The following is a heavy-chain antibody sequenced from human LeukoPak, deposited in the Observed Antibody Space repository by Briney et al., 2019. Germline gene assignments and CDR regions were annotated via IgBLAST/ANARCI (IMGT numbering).Heavy chain of an antibody. D-gene: IGHD4-17*01. CDR1: GGSFSGYY. CDR3: ARGRTTVTKNYYYYYYMDV. J-gene: IGHJ6*03. CDR2: INHSGST. V-gene: IGHV4-34*01. Sequence: SETLSLTCAVYGGSFSGYYWSWIRQPPGKGLEWIGEINHSGSTNYNPSLKRRVTISVDTSKNQFSLKLSSVTAADAAVYYCARGRTTVTKNYYYYYYMDVWGKGATVTVSS.